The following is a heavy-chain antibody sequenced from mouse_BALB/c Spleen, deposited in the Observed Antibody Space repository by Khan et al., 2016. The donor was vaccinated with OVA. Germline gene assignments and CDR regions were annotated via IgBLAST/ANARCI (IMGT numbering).Heavy chain of an antibody. V-gene: IGHV2-6-7*01. D-gene: IGHD3-2*02. CDR1: GFSLTGYG. Sequence: QVQLKESGPGLVAPSQSLSITCTVSGFSLTGYGVNWVRQPPGKGLEWLGMIWGDGSTDYNSALKSRLSISKDNSKSQVFLQMNSLQTDDTARYSCARDRGCPPYSMDDWGQGTSVTVAS. J-gene: IGHJ4*01. CDR2: IWGDGST. CDR3: ARDRGCPPYSMDD.